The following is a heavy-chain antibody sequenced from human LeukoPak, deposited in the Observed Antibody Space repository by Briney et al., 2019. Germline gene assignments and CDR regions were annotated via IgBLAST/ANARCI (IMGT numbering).Heavy chain of an antibody. J-gene: IGHJ6*03. CDR3: ARAYCGGDCQYYYYYYMDV. CDR2: IYHSGST. CDR1: GGSISTYY. Sequence: SETLSLTCTVSGGSISTYYWGWIRQPPGKGLEWIGSIYHSGSTYYNPSLKSRVTISVDTSKNQFSLKLSSVTAADTAVYYCARAYCGGDCQYYYYYYMDVWGKGTTVTVSS. V-gene: IGHV4-38-2*02. D-gene: IGHD2-21*02.